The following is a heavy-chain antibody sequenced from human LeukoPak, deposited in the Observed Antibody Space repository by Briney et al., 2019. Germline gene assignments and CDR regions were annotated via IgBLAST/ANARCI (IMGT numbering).Heavy chain of an antibody. CDR3: AKGPQAYFDY. CDR2: IRYDGSNK. CDR1: GFTFSNYG. V-gene: IGHV3-30*02. Sequence: GGSLRLSCAASGFTFSNYGMHWVRQAPGKGLEWVAFIRYDGSNKYYADSVKGRFTISRDNSKNTLYLQMNSLRAEDTAVYYCAKGPQAYFDYWGQGTLVTVSS. J-gene: IGHJ4*02.